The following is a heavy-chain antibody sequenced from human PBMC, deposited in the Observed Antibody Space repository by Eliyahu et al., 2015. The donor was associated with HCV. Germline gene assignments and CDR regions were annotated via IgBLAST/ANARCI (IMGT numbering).Heavy chain of an antibody. CDR1: GGSIXTYY. CDR2: SHYSGST. J-gene: IGHJ5*02. D-gene: IGHD6-19*01. Sequence: QVQLQESGPGLVKPSETLSLTCIVSGGSIXTYYWSWIRQPPGKGLEWIGYSHYSGSTNYNPSLKSRVTISLDTSKNQFSLSLTSVTAADTAVYYCASGGGGIAVAGTGGWFDPWGQGTLVTVSS. V-gene: IGHV4-59*01. CDR3: ASGGGGIAVAGTGGWFDP.